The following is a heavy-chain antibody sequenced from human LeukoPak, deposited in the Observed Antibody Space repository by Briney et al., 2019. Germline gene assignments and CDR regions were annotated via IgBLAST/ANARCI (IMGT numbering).Heavy chain of an antibody. CDR1: GGSISSGSYY. V-gene: IGHV4-61*02. D-gene: IGHD5-12*01. Sequence: SQTLSLTCTVSGGSISSGSYYWSWIRQPAGKGLEWIGRIYTSGSTNYNPSLKSRVTISVDTSKNQFSLKLGSVTAADTAVYYCARSYRTVATAGYNWFDPWGQGTLVTVSS. CDR2: IYTSGST. J-gene: IGHJ5*02. CDR3: ARSYRTVATAGYNWFDP.